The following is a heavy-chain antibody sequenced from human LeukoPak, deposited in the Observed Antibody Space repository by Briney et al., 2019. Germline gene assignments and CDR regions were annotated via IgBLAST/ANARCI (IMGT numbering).Heavy chain of an antibody. Sequence: SVKVSCKASGGTFSSYAISWVRQAPGQGLEWMGGIIPIFGTANYAQKFQGRVTITADESTSTAYMELSSLRSEDTAVYYCARDQPPYCSSTSCYGEPLDYWGQGTLVTVSS. CDR3: ARDQPPYCSSTSCYGEPLDY. CDR2: IIPIFGTA. V-gene: IGHV1-69*13. J-gene: IGHJ4*02. D-gene: IGHD2-2*01. CDR1: GGTFSSYA.